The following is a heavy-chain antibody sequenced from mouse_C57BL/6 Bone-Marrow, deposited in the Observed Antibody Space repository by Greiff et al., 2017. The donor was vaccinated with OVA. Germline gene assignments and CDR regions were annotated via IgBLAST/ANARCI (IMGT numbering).Heavy chain of an antibody. CDR3: ARSDSSGYLYYYAMDY. J-gene: IGHJ4*01. CDR1: GYTFTSYW. CDR2: IDPSDSET. Sequence: VQLQQPGAELVRPGSSVKLSCKASGYTFTSYWMHWVKQRPIQGLEWIGNIDPSDSETHYNQKFTDKATLTVDKSSSTAYMQLSSLTSEDSAVYYCARSDSSGYLYYYAMDYWGQGTSVTVSS. D-gene: IGHD3-2*02. V-gene: IGHV1-52*01.